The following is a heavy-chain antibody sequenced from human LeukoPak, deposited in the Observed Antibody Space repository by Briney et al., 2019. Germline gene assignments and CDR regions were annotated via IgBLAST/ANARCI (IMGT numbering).Heavy chain of an antibody. CDR3: ARGSGYYLGHFDY. CDR2: ISSSGSTI. D-gene: IGHD3-22*01. V-gene: IGHV3-48*03. J-gene: IGHJ4*02. Sequence: PGGSLRLSCAASGFTFSSYEMNWVRQAPGKGLEWVSYISSSGSTIYYADSVKGRFTISRDNAKNSLYLQMNSLRAEDTAVYYCARGSGYYLGHFDYWGQGTLVTVSS. CDR1: GFTFSSYE.